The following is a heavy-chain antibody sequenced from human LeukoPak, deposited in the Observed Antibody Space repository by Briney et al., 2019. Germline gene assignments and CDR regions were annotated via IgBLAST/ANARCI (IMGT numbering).Heavy chain of an antibody. D-gene: IGHD6-6*01. Sequence: GESLKISFKGSGYSFTSYWIGWVRQMPGKGLEWMGIIYPGDSDTRYSPSFQGQVTISADKSISTAYLQWSGLKASDTAMYYCARRIEYSSSYYYYYYMDVWGKGTTVTVSS. CDR2: IYPGDSDT. CDR1: GYSFTSYW. CDR3: ARRIEYSSSYYYYYYMDV. V-gene: IGHV5-51*01. J-gene: IGHJ6*03.